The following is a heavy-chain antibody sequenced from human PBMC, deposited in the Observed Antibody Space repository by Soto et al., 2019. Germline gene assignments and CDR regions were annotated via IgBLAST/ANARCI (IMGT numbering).Heavy chain of an antibody. Sequence: GGSLRLSCAASGFTFSSYAMHWVRQAPGKGLEWVAVISYDGSNKYYADSVKGRFTISRDNSKNTLYLQVNSLRAEDTAVYYCAKVLDASMVVNGYLYWGQGTLVTVSS. D-gene: IGHD5-18*01. V-gene: IGHV3-30-3*02. CDR1: GFTFSSYA. J-gene: IGHJ4*02. CDR2: ISYDGSNK. CDR3: AKVLDASMVVNGYLY.